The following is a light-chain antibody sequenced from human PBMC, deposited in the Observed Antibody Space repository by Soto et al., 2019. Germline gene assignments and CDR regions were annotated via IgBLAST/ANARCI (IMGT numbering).Light chain of an antibody. CDR3: SSYTSSSTPL. Sequence: QSALTQPASVSGSPGQSITISCTGTSSDVGGYNYVSWYQQHPGKAPKLMIYDVSNRPSGVSNRFSGSKSGNTASLTISGLQAEGEADYYCSSYTSSSTPLFGGGTKLTVL. CDR1: SSDVGGYNY. J-gene: IGLJ2*01. CDR2: DVS. V-gene: IGLV2-14*01.